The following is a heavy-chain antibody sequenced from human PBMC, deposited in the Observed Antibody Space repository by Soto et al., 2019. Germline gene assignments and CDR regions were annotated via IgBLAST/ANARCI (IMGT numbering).Heavy chain of an antibody. V-gene: IGHV1-69*02. Sequence: SVKVSCKASGGTFSSYTISWVRQAPGQGLEWMGRIIPILGIANYAQKFQGRVTITADKSTSTAYMELSSLRSEDTAVYYCARGGASSSSVYYYYYYMDVWGKGTTVTVSS. J-gene: IGHJ6*03. CDR2: IIPILGIA. CDR3: ARGGASSSSVYYYYYYMDV. CDR1: GGTFSSYT. D-gene: IGHD6-6*01.